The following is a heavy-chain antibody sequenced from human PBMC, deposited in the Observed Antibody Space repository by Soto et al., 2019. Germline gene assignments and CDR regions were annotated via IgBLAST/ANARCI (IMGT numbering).Heavy chain of an antibody. CDR3: AKDWDYGPTGDF. CDR2: VSYDGSDK. Sequence: QVQLVESGGGVVQPGRSLRLSCAASGFTFSDYGMHWVRQAPGKGLAWVAVVSYDGSDKYYADSVKGRFTISRDNSKNTLYLQMNSLRADDTAVYYCAKDWDYGPTGDFWGQGTLVTVSS. D-gene: IGHD3-10*01. CDR1: GFTFSDYG. V-gene: IGHV3-30*18. J-gene: IGHJ4*02.